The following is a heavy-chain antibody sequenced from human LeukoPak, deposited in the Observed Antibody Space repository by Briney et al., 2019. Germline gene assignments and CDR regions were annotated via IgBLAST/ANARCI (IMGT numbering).Heavy chain of an antibody. V-gene: IGHV1-69*06. J-gene: IGHJ3*02. CDR2: ISPLLGAG. Sequence: SVKVSCKASGGIFTKYVFHWVRQAPGQGPDWMGEISPLLGAGNYAQRFQGRVTITADTSTGTAYMELNSLKSEDTAVYYCAIRGPSRSLFGFDIWGQGTMVTVSS. CDR1: GGIFTKYV. CDR3: AIRGPSRSLFGFDI. D-gene: IGHD2-2*01.